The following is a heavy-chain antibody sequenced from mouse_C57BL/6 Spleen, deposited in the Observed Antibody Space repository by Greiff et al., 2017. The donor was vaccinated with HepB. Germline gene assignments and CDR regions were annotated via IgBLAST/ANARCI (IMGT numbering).Heavy chain of an antibody. CDR3: ATYYSNYEGYFDV. J-gene: IGHJ1*03. CDR1: GFTFSDYG. V-gene: IGHV5-17*01. D-gene: IGHD2-5*01. Sequence: EVQLVESGGGLVKPGGSLKLSCAASGFTFSDYGMHWVRQAPEKGLEWVAYISSGSSTIYYADTVKGRFTISRDNAKNTLFLQMTSLRSEDTAMYYCATYYSNYEGYFDVWGTGTTVTVAS. CDR2: ISSGSSTI.